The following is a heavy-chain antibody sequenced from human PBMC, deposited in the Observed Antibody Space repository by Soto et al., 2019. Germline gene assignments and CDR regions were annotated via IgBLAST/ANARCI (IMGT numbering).Heavy chain of an antibody. V-gene: IGHV1-3*01. CDR1: GFTFTSYA. CDR3: ARGEERVAMPSGY. CDR2: INAGNGNT. J-gene: IGHJ4*02. D-gene: IGHD2-2*01. Sequence: ASVKVSCKASGFTFTSYAMHWVRQAPGQRLEWMGWINAGNGNTKYSQRFQGRVTITRDTSASTAYMELSSLRSEDTAVYYCARGEERVAMPSGYWGQGTLVTVS.